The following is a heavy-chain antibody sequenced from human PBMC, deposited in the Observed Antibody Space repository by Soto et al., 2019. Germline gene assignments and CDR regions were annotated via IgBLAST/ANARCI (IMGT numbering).Heavy chain of an antibody. V-gene: IGHV3-33*01. CDR1: GFTFSSYG. D-gene: IGHD2-21*02. CDR3: ARSMTSMDH. J-gene: IGHJ4*02. Sequence: QVQLVESGGGVVQPGRSLRLSCAASGFTFSSYGMHWVRQAPGKGLEWVAVIWYDGSNKYYADSVKGRFTISRDNSKNTLDLQMNSLRAEDTAVYYCARSMTSMDHWGQGTLVTVSS. CDR2: IWYDGSNK.